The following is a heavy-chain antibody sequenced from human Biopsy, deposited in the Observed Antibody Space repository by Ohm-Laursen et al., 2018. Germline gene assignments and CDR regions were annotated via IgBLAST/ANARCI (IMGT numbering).Heavy chain of an antibody. D-gene: IGHD1-26*01. CDR3: ARVGAGAPSIDYFDY. CDR1: GGSTGSFF. Sequence: GTLSLTCTVSGGSTGSFFWSWIRQPPGKGLEWIGYIYYSGSTNYNPSLRSRVTTSVDRSKNQFSLELSSVTAADTAVYYCARVGAGAPSIDYFDYWGQGALVTVSS. J-gene: IGHJ4*02. CDR2: IYYSGST. V-gene: IGHV4-59*01.